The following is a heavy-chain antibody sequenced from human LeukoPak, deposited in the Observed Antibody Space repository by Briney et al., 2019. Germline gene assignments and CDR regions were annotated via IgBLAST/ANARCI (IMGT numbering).Heavy chain of an antibody. J-gene: IGHJ4*02. CDR2: VNADGGNT. D-gene: IGHD1-26*01. CDR1: GFTFSSYA. V-gene: IGHV3-23*01. Sequence: GGSLRLSCAASGFTFSSYAMSWVRQAPGKGLEWVSTVNADGGNTYYADSVKGRFTISRDNSKSTLILQMNSLRVEDTALYYCTKRVKYGGTWDHFADWGQGTLVTVSS. CDR3: TKRVKYGGTWDHFAD.